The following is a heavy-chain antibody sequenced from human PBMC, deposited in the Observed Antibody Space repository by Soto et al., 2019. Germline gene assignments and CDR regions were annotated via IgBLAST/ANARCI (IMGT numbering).Heavy chain of an antibody. V-gene: IGHV4-59*12. CDR1: GGSISNYY. J-gene: IGHJ6*03. CDR2: INHSGST. CDR3: ARVGGDIVVVVAATDDYYYYMDV. Sequence: SETLSLTCTVSGGSISNYYWSWIRQPPGKGLEWIGDINHSGSTNYNPSLKSRVTISVDTSKNQFSLKLSSVTAADTAVYYCARVGGDIVVVVAATDDYYYYMDVWGKGTTVTVSS. D-gene: IGHD2-15*01.